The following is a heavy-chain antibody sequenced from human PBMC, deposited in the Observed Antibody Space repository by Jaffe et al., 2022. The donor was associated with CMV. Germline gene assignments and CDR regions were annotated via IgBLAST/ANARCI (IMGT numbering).Heavy chain of an antibody. D-gene: IGHD3-22*01. Sequence: QVQLQQWGAGLLKPSETLSLTCAVYGGSFSGYYWSWIRQPPGKGLEWIGEINHSGSTNYNPSLKSRVTISVDTSKNQFSLKLSSVTAADTAVYYCARGPLYDSSGYQPAPGVFGFDYWGQGTLVTVSS. V-gene: IGHV4-34*01. CDR2: INHSGST. CDR1: GGSFSGYY. J-gene: IGHJ4*02. CDR3: ARGPLYDSSGYQPAPGVFGFDY.